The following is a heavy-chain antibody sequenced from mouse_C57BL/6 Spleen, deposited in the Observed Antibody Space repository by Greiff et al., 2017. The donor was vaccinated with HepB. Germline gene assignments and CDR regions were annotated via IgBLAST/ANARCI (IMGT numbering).Heavy chain of an antibody. CDR1: GFNIKNTY. Sequence: VQLQQSVAELVRPGASVKLSCTASGFNIKNTYMHWVKQRPEQGLEWIGRIDPANGNTKYAPKFQGKATITADTSSNTAYLQLSSLTSEDTAIYYCARTYYYYGSSYESWFAYWGQGTLVTVSA. V-gene: IGHV14-3*01. J-gene: IGHJ3*01. CDR3: ARTYYYYGSSYESWFAY. CDR2: IDPANGNT. D-gene: IGHD1-1*01.